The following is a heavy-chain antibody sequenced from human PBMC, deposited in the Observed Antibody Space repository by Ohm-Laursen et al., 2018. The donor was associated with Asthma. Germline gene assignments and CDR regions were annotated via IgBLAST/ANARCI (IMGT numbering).Heavy chain of an antibody. CDR1: GFTFSSYA. Sequence: SLRLSCAASGFTFSSYAMHWVRQAPGKGLEWLAVISYDSSLKYYADSVNGRFTVSRDDPKNTLYLQMNSLRPDDTAVYYCARDVMEWYLPAFDFWGQGTLVTVSS. J-gene: IGHJ4*02. CDR3: ARDVMEWYLPAFDF. V-gene: IGHV3-30-3*01. CDR2: ISYDSSLK. D-gene: IGHD3-3*01.